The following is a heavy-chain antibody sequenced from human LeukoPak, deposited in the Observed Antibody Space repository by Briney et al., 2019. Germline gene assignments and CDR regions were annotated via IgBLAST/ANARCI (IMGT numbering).Heavy chain of an antibody. Sequence: GGSLRLSCAASGFTFSMCWMSWVRQAPGKGLEWVANIKQEGSEKYYVDSVKGRFTISRDNPKTSLYLQMNNLRAEDTAVYYCALARGNWGQGTLVTVSS. D-gene: IGHD1-26*01. CDR1: GFTFSMCW. CDR3: ALARGN. J-gene: IGHJ4*02. V-gene: IGHV3-7*05. CDR2: IKQEGSEK.